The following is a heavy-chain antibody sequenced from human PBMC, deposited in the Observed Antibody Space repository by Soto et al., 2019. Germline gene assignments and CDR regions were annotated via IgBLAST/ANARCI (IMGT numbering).Heavy chain of an antibody. CDR1: GYAFTNYA. CDR3: ARGAKYYYDSSGYYYILHY. J-gene: IGHJ4*02. V-gene: IGHV1-3*01. Sequence: ASVKVSCKTSGYAFTNYAIHWVRQAPGQSFEWMGWINAADGNTKYSQKVLGRVTITRDTSASTAYMELSSLRSEDTAVYYCARGAKYYYDSSGYYYILHYWGQGTLVTVSS. CDR2: INAADGNT. D-gene: IGHD3-22*01.